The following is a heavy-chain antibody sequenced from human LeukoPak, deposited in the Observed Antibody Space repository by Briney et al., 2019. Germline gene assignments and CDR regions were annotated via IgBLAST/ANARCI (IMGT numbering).Heavy chain of an antibody. CDR2: INHSGST. J-gene: IGHJ4*02. V-gene: IGHV4-34*01. Sequence: SETLSLTCAVYGGSFSGYYWSWIRQPPGKGLEWIGEINHSGSTNYNPSLKSRVTISVDTSKNQFSLKLSSVIAADTAVYYCARGRLEETTVTTTDDYWGQGTLVTVSS. CDR1: GGSFSGYY. CDR3: ARGRLEETTVTTTDDY. D-gene: IGHD4-17*01.